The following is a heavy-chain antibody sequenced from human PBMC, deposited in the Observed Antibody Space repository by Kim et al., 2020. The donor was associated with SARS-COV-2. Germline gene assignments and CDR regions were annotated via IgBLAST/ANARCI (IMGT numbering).Heavy chain of an antibody. D-gene: IGHD6-19*01. J-gene: IGHJ6*02. V-gene: IGHV3-30*07. CDR3: ARGGIAVAGRHYYYGMDV. Sequence: KGRFTISRDNSKDTLYLQMNSLRAEDTAVYYCARGGIAVAGRHYYYGMDVWGQGTTVTVSS.